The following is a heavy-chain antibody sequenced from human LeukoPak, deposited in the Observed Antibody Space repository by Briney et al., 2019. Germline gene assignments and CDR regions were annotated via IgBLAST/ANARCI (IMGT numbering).Heavy chain of an antibody. J-gene: IGHJ6*03. V-gene: IGHV1-8*01. Sequence: GASVKVSCKASGYTFTSYGINWVRQATGQGLEWMGWMNPNSGNTGYAQKFQGRVTMTRNTSISTAYMELSSLRSEDTAVYYCARGIRRLTFRIRDYYYYMDAWGKGTTVTVSS. CDR2: MNPNSGNT. CDR1: GYTFTSYG. D-gene: IGHD5-18*01. CDR3: ARGIRRLTFRIRDYYYYMDA.